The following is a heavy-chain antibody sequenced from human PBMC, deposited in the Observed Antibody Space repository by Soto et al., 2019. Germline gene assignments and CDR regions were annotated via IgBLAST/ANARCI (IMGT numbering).Heavy chain of an antibody. CDR1: GGSISSYY. Sequence: QVQLQESGPGLVKPSETLSLTCTVSGGSISSYYWSWIRQPPGKGLEWIGYIYYSGSTNYNPSLKSRVTISVDTSKNQFSLKLSSMTAADTAVYYCAYGSGSYWGQGTLVTVSS. CDR2: IYYSGST. J-gene: IGHJ4*02. V-gene: IGHV4-59*01. CDR3: AYGSGSY. D-gene: IGHD3-10*01.